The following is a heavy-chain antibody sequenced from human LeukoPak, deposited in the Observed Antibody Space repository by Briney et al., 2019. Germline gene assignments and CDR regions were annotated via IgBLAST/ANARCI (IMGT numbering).Heavy chain of an antibody. D-gene: IGHD2-2*02. Sequence: PSETLSLTCTVSGGSISSYYWSWIRQPPGKGLEWIGYIYYSGSTNYNPSLKSRVTISVDTSKNQFSLKLSSVTAADTAVYYCAREAEVCSSTSCYIPVWGQGTLVTVSS. CDR3: AREAEVCSSTSCYIPV. J-gene: IGHJ4*02. CDR2: IYYSGST. CDR1: GGSISSYY. V-gene: IGHV4-59*01.